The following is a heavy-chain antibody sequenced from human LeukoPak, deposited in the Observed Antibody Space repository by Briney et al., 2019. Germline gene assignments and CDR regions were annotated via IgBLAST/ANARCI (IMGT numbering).Heavy chain of an antibody. CDR3: ARGRYPDAFDI. V-gene: IGHV4-34*01. D-gene: IGHD1-1*01. CDR2: INHSGST. J-gene: IGHJ3*02. Sequence: SETLSPTCAVYGGSFSGYYWSWIRQPPGKGLEWIGEINHSGSTNYNPSLKSRVTISVDTSKNQFSLKLSSVTAADTAVYYCARGRYPDAFDIWGQGTMVTVSS. CDR1: GGSFSGYY.